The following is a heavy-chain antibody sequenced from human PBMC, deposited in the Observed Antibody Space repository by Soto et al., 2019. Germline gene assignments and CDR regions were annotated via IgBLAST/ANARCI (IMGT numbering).Heavy chain of an antibody. Sequence: QVQLVQSGAEVKKPGSSVKVSCKASGGTFSSYTISWVRQAPGQGLEWMGRIIPILGIANYAQKFQGRVTITVDKSTSTAYMELSSLKSEDTAVYYCARPGGKDNSFDDWGQGTLVTVSS. D-gene: IGHD2-8*02. J-gene: IGHJ4*02. CDR3: ARPGGKDNSFDD. CDR2: IIPILGIA. CDR1: GGTFSSYT. V-gene: IGHV1-69*02.